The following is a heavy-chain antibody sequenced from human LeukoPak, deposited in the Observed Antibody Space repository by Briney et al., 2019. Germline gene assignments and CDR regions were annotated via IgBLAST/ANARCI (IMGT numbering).Heavy chain of an antibody. D-gene: IGHD3-22*01. Sequence: NSSETLSLTCTVSGGSISSSSYYWGWIRQPPGKGLEWIGSIYYSGSTYYNPSLKSRVTISVDTSKNQFSLKLSSVTAADTAVYYCARSGKLRKDTMIWGQGTLVTVSS. J-gene: IGHJ4*02. CDR1: GGSISSSSYY. CDR2: IYYSGST. V-gene: IGHV4-39*07. CDR3: ARSGKLRKDTMI.